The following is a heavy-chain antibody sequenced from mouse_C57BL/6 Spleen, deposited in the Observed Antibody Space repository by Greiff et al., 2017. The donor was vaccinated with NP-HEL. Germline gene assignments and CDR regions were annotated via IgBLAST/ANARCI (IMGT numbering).Heavy chain of an antibody. CDR2: ISSGSSTI. CDR1: GFTFSDYG. V-gene: IGHV5-17*01. Sequence: EVKLEESGGGLVKPGGSLKLSCAASGFTFSDYGMHWVRQAPEKGLEWVAYISSGSSTIYYADTVKGRFTISRDNAKNTLFLQMTSLRSEDTAMYYCARGYYYGSSLYYFDYWGQGTTLTVSS. D-gene: IGHD1-1*01. J-gene: IGHJ2*01. CDR3: ARGYYYGSSLYYFDY.